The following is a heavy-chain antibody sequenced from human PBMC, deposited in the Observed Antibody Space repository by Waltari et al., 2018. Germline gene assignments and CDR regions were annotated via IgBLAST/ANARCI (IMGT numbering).Heavy chain of an antibody. J-gene: IGHJ5*02. V-gene: IGHV4-39*01. CDR2: VSSGGNT. D-gene: IGHD3-10*01. CDR1: GGSISGAYY. Sequence: QLQLQESGPGLVKPSETLSLICTVSGGSISGAYYWDWIRQSPGTGLEWIGDVSSGGNTNYSPSLKSRVTISTDTSKNQFSLRLSSVTAADTAVYYCARHRGVHTGYPGLDPWGQGTLVTVSS. CDR3: ARHRGVHTGYPGLDP.